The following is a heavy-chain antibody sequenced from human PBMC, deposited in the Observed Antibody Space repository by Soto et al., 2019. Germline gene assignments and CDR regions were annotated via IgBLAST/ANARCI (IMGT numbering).Heavy chain of an antibody. CDR2: ISYDGSNK. Sequence: QVQLVESGGGVVQPGRSLRLSCAASGFTFSSYGMHWVRQAPGKGLEWVAVISYDGSNKYYADSVKGRFTISRDNSTNTLYRQMNSLRAEDTAVYYCAKDRRPNYYYGMAVWGQGATVTVSS. D-gene: IGHD6-25*01. CDR1: GFTFSSYG. J-gene: IGHJ6*02. V-gene: IGHV3-30*18. CDR3: AKDRRPNYYYGMAV.